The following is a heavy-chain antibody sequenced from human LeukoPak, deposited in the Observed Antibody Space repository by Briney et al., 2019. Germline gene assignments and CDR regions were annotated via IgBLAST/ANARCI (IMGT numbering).Heavy chain of an antibody. CDR1: GFTFSNYA. CDR2: ISSDVGST. J-gene: IGHJ4*02. D-gene: IGHD5-18*01. V-gene: IGHV3-23*01. Sequence: GGSLRLSCAASGFTFSNYAMSWVRQAPGKGLEWVSVISSDVGSTYYTDSVKGRFTISRDISKSTLYLQMNSLRAEDTAVYYCAKALSYGRTYYFDYWGQGTLVTVSS. CDR3: AKALSYGRTYYFDY.